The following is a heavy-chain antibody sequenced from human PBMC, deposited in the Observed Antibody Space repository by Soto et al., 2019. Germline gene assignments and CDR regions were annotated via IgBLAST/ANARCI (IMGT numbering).Heavy chain of an antibody. D-gene: IGHD3-3*02. J-gene: IGHJ6*02. CDR2: IMPIFATP. Sequence: QVQLMQSGAEVKKPGSSVKVSCKASGGTFSTSAISWVRQAPGEGLEWVGGIMPIFATPDYAQKFQGRVTISADESTATAYLELTSLTTDDTAVYYCARDKDRQQLGGNYFYILDVWGQGTAFTVFS. CDR1: GGTFSTSA. CDR3: ARDKDRQQLGGNYFYILDV. V-gene: IGHV1-69*12.